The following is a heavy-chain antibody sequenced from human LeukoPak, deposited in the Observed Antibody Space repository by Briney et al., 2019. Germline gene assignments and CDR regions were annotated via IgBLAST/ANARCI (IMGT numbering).Heavy chain of an antibody. D-gene: IGHD1-26*01. J-gene: IGHJ4*02. Sequence: GRSLRLSCAASGFTFSTYAMIWVRQAPGRGLEWVSTISDSGGNTYYADSVKGRFTISRDNSKDTLHVQMNSLRAEDTAVYYCARDQPEIVGATISWGQGTLVTVSS. CDR2: ISDSGGNT. CDR1: GFTFSTYA. V-gene: IGHV3-23*01. CDR3: ARDQPEIVGATIS.